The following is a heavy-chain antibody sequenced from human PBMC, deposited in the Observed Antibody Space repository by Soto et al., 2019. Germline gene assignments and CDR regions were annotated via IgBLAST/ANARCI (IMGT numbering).Heavy chain of an antibody. D-gene: IGHD6-19*01. J-gene: IGHJ4*02. CDR2: INAGNGNT. CDR1: GYTFTSYA. CDR3: ARDQYSSGSIDY. V-gene: IGHV1-3*01. Sequence: ASVKVSCKAPGYTFTSYAMHWVRQAPGQRLEWMGWINAGNGNTKYSQKFQGRVTITRDTSASTAYMELSGLRSEDTAVYYCARDQYSSGSIDYWGQGTLVTVSS.